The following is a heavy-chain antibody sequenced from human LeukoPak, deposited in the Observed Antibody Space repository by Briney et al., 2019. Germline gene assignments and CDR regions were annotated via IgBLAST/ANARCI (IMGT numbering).Heavy chain of an antibody. J-gene: IGHJ5*02. V-gene: IGHV4-39*01. D-gene: IGHD3-9*01. CDR1: GGSISSSSYY. Sequence: SETLSLSCTVSGGSISSSSYYWGWIRQPPGKGLEWIGSIYYSGSTYYNPSLESRVTISVDTSKNQFSLKLSSVTAADTAVYYCARHGLLRYFDWLLSTPRNWFDPWGQGTLVTVSS. CDR3: ARHGLLRYFDWLLSTPRNWFDP. CDR2: IYYSGST.